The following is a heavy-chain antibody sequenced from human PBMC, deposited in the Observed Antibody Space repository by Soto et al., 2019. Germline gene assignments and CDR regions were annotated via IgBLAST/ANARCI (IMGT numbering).Heavy chain of an antibody. CDR3: RKCAWRSSGWCNWMDP. CDR2: IRESGANT. Sequence: EAQLLESGGGLVQPGGSLRLSCEDSGITLSDSAMNWVRQAPGKGLEWVSAIRESGANTFYADSVKGRFTISRDNSQNTLYPQMNKLRAEDTDVYYCRKCAWRSSGWCNWMDPWGQGTLVIVSS. J-gene: IGHJ5*02. D-gene: IGHD6-19*01. V-gene: IGHV3-23*01. CDR1: GITLSDSA.